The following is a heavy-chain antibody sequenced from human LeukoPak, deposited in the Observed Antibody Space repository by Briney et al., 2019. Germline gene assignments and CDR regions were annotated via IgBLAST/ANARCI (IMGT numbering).Heavy chain of an antibody. D-gene: IGHD5-18*01. Sequence: SETLSLTCTVFGGSISSYYWSWIRQPPGKGLEWIGSIYYSGSTYYNPSLKSRVTISVDTSKNQFSLKLSSVTAADTAVYYCARHVGMGTAYYYHMDVWGKGTTVTVSS. V-gene: IGHV4-59*05. J-gene: IGHJ6*03. CDR1: GGSISSYY. CDR2: IYYSGST. CDR3: ARHVGMGTAYYYHMDV.